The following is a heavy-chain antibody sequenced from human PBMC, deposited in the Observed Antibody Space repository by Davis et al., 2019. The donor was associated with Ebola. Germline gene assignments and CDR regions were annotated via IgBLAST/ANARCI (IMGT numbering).Heavy chain of an antibody. CDR2: ISSSGSTI. CDR1: GFTFSNYW. Sequence: GGSLRLSCAASGFTFSNYWMHWVRQAPGKGLEWVSYISSSGSTIYYADSVKGRFTISRDNAKNSLYLQMNSLRAEDTAVYYCARDSGYDYGGYYYYGMDVWGQGTTVTVSS. CDR3: ARDSGYDYGGYYYYGMDV. V-gene: IGHV3-48*04. D-gene: IGHD5-12*01. J-gene: IGHJ6*02.